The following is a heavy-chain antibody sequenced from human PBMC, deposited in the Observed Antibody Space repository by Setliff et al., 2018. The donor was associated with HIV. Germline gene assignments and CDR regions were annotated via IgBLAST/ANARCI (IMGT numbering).Heavy chain of an antibody. CDR2: IYHSGST. D-gene: IGHD5-12*01. V-gene: IGHV4-4*02. Sequence: PSETLSLTCAVSGGYISSSNWWSWVRQPPGKGLEWIGEIYHSGSTNYNPSLKSRVTISLDRSKTQFSLKLSSVTAADTAVYYCARSPLYSGYERYYFDYWGQGTLVTVSS. CDR3: ARSPLYSGYERYYFDY. J-gene: IGHJ4*02. CDR1: GGYISSSNW.